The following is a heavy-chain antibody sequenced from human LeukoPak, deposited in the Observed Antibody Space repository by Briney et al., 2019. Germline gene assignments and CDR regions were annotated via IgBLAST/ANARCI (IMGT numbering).Heavy chain of an antibody. CDR1: GFIFDSCA. Sequence: PGGSLRLSCAASGFIFDSCALSWVRQAPGRGLEWVSGIGAIGGTTYYADSVKGRFTISRDNSKNTLYLQMNSLSAEDTAVYYCAKSLAPISNVAARPLDYWGQGTLVTVSS. D-gene: IGHD6-6*01. CDR2: IGAIGGTT. V-gene: IGHV3-23*01. J-gene: IGHJ4*02. CDR3: AKSLAPISNVAARPLDY.